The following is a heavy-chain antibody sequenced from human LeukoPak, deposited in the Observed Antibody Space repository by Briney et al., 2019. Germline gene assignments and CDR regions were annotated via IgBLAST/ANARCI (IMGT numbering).Heavy chain of an antibody. V-gene: IGHV1-69*04. D-gene: IGHD2-15*01. CDR3: ARERSGCSGGSCYLFDY. CDR1: GGTFSSYA. CDR2: IIPILGIA. Sequence: GASVKVSCKASGGTFSSYAISWVRQAPGQGLEWMGRIIPILGIANYAQKFQGRVTITADKSTSTAYMELSSLRSEDTAVYYCARERSGCSGGSCYLFDYWGQGTLVTVSS. J-gene: IGHJ4*02.